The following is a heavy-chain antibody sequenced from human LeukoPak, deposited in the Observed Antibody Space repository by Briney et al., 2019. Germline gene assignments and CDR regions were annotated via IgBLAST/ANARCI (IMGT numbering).Heavy chain of an antibody. CDR2: ISTTGTTV. CDR3: VRSGYDIIFDY. J-gene: IGHJ4*02. CDR1: GFTFSTYD. Sequence: GGSLRLSCAASGFTFSTYDMNWVRQAPGKGLEWVSHISTTGTTVYYADAVKGRFTISRDNAKNSLYLQMHSLRDEDTALYYCVRSGYDIIFDYWGQGTLVTVSS. V-gene: IGHV3-48*03. D-gene: IGHD5-12*01.